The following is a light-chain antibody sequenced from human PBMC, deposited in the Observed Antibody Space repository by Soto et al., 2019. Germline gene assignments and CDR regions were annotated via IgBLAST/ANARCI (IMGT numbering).Light chain of an antibody. J-gene: IGLJ2*01. CDR1: SSDVGSYNR. V-gene: IGLV2-18*02. CDR3: SSYTSSSTFMV. Sequence: QSALTQPPSVSGSPGQSVTISCTGTSSDVGSYNRVSWYQQPPGTAPKLLISEVSNRPSGVPDRFSGSKSGNTASLTISGLQAEDEADYYCSSYTSSSTFMVFGGGTKLTVL. CDR2: EVS.